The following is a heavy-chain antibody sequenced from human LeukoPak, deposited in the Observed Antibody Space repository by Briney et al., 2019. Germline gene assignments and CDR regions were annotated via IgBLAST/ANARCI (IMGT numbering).Heavy chain of an antibody. J-gene: IGHJ4*02. Sequence: ASVKVSCKASGYTFTSCDINWVRQPTGQGLEWMGWMNPNSGNTGYGQSFQGRITMTRDISIGTAYMELSNLTSEDTAIYYCTRGSSGRRDNWGQGTLVTVSA. D-gene: IGHD6-19*01. CDR2: MNPNSGNT. CDR1: GYTFTSCD. CDR3: TRGSSGRRDN. V-gene: IGHV1-8*01.